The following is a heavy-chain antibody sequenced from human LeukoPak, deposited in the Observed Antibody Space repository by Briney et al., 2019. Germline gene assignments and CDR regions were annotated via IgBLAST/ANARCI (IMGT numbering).Heavy chain of an antibody. D-gene: IGHD2-2*01. CDR3: ATGRSCTTCYLPDY. CDR2: INQDGGEK. Sequence: GGSLRLSCAASGFTFSSYWMSWVRQAPGKGLEWVANINQDGGEKYFVDSVKGRFTISRDNAKNSLYLQMNSLRAEDTAVYHCATGRSCTTCYLPDYWGQGTLVTVSS. V-gene: IGHV3-7*01. J-gene: IGHJ4*02. CDR1: GFTFSSYW.